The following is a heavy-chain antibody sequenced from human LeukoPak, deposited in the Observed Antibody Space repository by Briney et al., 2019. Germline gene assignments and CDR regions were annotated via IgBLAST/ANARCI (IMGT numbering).Heavy chain of an antibody. D-gene: IGHD6-19*01. CDR3: ATGGSSGWYHFEY. CDR1: GFTFTSYW. V-gene: IGHV3-74*03. CDR2: INSDGSTT. Sequence: GGSLRLSCAASGFTFTSYWMHWVRQAPGKGLVWVSLINSDGSTTKYADSVKGRFTMSRDNAKNTLYLEMNSLGGEDTAVYYCATGGSSGWYHFEYWGQGTLVTVSS. J-gene: IGHJ4*02.